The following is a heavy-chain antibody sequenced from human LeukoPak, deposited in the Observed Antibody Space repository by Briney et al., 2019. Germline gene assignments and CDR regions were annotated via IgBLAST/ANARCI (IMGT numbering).Heavy chain of an antibody. D-gene: IGHD3-10*01. Sequence: SETLSLTCAVSGGSISCSNWWSWVRQPPGKELEWIGEIYHSGSTNYNPSLKSRVTISVDKSKNQFSLKLSSVTAADTAVYYCAREWSDYYGSGSLRENDAFDIWGQGTMVTVSS. V-gene: IGHV4-4*02. CDR1: GGSISCSNW. J-gene: IGHJ3*02. CDR2: IYHSGST. CDR3: AREWSDYYGSGSLRENDAFDI.